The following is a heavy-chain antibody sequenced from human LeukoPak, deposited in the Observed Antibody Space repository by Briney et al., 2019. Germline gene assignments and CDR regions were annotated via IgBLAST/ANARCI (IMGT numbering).Heavy chain of an antibody. CDR3: ARVGGAGAVWTGVGYFQH. Sequence: GGSLTLSCAASGFTFSSYWMSWVRQAPGKGLEGVANIKQDGSEKYYVDSVKGRFPISRDNAKNSLYLQMNSRRAEDTAGYYCARVGGAGAVWTGVGYFQHWGQGTLVTVSS. J-gene: IGHJ1*01. CDR2: IKQDGSEK. D-gene: IGHD6-19*01. V-gene: IGHV3-7*03. CDR1: GFTFSSYW.